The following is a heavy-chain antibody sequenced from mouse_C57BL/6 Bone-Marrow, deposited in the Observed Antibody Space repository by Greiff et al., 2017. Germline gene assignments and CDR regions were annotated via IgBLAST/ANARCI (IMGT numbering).Heavy chain of an antibody. CDR3: ARHGVYWYFDY. Sequence: EVQLMESGGDLVKPGGSLKLSCAASGFTFSSYGMSWVRQTPDKRLEWVATISSGGSYTYYPDSVKGRFTISRDNAKNTLYLQMSSLKSEDTAMYYCARHGVYWYFDYWGQGTTLTVSS. V-gene: IGHV5-6*01. J-gene: IGHJ2*01. D-gene: IGHD2-1*01. CDR2: ISSGGSYT. CDR1: GFTFSSYG.